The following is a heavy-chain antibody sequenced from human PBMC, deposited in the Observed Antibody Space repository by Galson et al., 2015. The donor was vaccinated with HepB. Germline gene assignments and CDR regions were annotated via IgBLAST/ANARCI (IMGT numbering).Heavy chain of an antibody. V-gene: IGHV1-2*06. CDR2: INLNSGGT. CDR3: ARDVRYAFEM. J-gene: IGHJ3*02. CDR1: AYTLAAYH. D-gene: IGHD3-10*02. Sequence: AVKASCKGPAYTLAAYHIHWVRQAPGHGLDKLGRINLNSGGTQFAQKFQDRLIMTTERSTSTAYMELRSLTSDDTAFYYCARDVRYAFEMWGQGTMVTVS.